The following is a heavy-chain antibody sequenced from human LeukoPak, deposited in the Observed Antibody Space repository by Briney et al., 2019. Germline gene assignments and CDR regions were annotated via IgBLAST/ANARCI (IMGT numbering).Heavy chain of an antibody. CDR2: IYYSGST. D-gene: IGHD5-12*01. CDR1: GGSISSGDYY. Sequence: PSQTLSLTCTVSGGSISSGDYYWSWIRQPPGKGLEWIGYIYYSGSTYYNPSLKSRVTISVDTSKNQFSLKLSSVTAADAAVYYCARDSPGTPGVATSLDYWGQGTLVTVSS. V-gene: IGHV4-30-4*01. J-gene: IGHJ4*02. CDR3: ARDSPGTPGVATSLDY.